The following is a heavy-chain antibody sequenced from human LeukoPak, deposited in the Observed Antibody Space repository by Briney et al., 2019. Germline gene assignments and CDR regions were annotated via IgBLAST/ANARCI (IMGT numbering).Heavy chain of an antibody. CDR3: AGVGPGWMATNPPFDY. Sequence: GASVKVSCKASGYTFTDYYMHWVRQAPGQGLEWMGWINPNSGGTNYAQKFQGRVTMTRDTSISTAYMELSRLRSDDTAVYYCAGVGPGWMATNPPFDYWGQGTLVTVSS. CDR1: GYTFTDYY. V-gene: IGHV1-2*02. J-gene: IGHJ4*02. D-gene: IGHD5-24*01. CDR2: INPNSGGT.